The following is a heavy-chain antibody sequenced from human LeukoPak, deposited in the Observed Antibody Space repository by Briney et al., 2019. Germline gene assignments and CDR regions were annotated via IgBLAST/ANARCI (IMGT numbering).Heavy chain of an antibody. CDR2: MNPNSGNT. CDR1: GYTFTSYD. J-gene: IGHJ3*02. Sequence: ASVKVSCKASGYTFTSYDINWVRQATGQGLEWMGWMNPNSGNTGYAQKFQGRVTMTRNTSISTAYMELSSLRSEGTAIYYCARIRDGYNDAYDIWGQGTVVTVPS. V-gene: IGHV1-8*01. D-gene: IGHD5-24*01. CDR3: ARIRDGYNDAYDI.